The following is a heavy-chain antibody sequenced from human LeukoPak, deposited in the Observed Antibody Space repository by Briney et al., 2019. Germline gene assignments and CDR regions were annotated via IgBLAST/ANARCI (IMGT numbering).Heavy chain of an antibody. J-gene: IGHJ4*02. V-gene: IGHV4-34*01. Sequence: SETLSLTCAVYGGSFSGYYWSWIRQPPGKGLEWIGEINHSGSTNYNPSLKSRVTISVDTSKNQFSLKLSSVTAADTALYYCARGLVAGSIDYWGQGTLVTVSS. D-gene: IGHD6-19*01. CDR2: INHSGST. CDR1: GGSFSGYY. CDR3: ARGLVAGSIDY.